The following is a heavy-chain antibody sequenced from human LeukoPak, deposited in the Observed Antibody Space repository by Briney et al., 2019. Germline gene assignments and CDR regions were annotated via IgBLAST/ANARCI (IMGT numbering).Heavy chain of an antibody. CDR3: ARVPHGETIFGVVLYWFDP. CDR1: SYSISSGYY. D-gene: IGHD3-3*01. CDR2: IYHSGSA. Sequence: SETLSLTCTVSSYSISSGYYWGWIRQPPGKGLEWIGSIYHSGSAYYNPSLKSRVTISIDTSKNQFSLKLNSVTTADTAVYYCARVPHGETIFGVVLYWFDPWGQGTLVTASS. J-gene: IGHJ5*02. V-gene: IGHV4-38-2*02.